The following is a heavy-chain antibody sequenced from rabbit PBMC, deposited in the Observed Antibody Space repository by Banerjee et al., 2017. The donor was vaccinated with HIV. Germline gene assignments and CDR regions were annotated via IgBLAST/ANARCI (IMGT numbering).Heavy chain of an antibody. V-gene: IGHV1S40*01. Sequence: QSLEESGGDLVKPGASLTLTCTASGFSFSSSYYMCWVRQAPGKGLEWIACIYAGSSGSTYYASWAKGRFTISKTSSTTVTLQMTSLTAADTATYFCARDMSSGWGGWLDLWGPGTLVTVS. D-gene: IGHD4-1*01. CDR1: GFSFSSSYY. CDR2: IYAGSSGST. J-gene: IGHJ5*01. CDR3: ARDMSSGWGGWLDL.